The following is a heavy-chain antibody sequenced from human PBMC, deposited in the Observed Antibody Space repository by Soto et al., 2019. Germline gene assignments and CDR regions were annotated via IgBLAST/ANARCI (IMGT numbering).Heavy chain of an antibody. Sequence: SETLSLTCTVSGGSISSYYWSWIRQPAGKGLEWIGRIYTSGSTHYNPSLKSRVTMSVDTSKNQFSLKLSSVTAADTAVYYCARDFYDSSGYDYYYGMDVWGQGNTVTVSS. CDR2: IYTSGST. D-gene: IGHD3-22*01. J-gene: IGHJ6*02. V-gene: IGHV4-4*07. CDR3: ARDFYDSSGYDYYYGMDV. CDR1: GGSISSYY.